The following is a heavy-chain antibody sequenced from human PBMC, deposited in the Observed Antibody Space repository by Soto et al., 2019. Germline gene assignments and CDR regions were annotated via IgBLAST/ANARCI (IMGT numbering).Heavy chain of an antibody. J-gene: IGHJ3*02. V-gene: IGHV4-38-2*01. CDR2: IYHGGSA. CDR1: DYPITSDYY. Sequence: SEILSLTCVVSDYPITSDYYWAWIRQPPGKGLEWIGSIYHGGSAYYNPSLNSRVTILVDTSNKQVSLRVTSVTAADTAVYYCARYRYYFDASGNYRTHAFDIWGPGTLVTVSS. D-gene: IGHD3-22*01. CDR3: ARYRYYFDASGNYRTHAFDI.